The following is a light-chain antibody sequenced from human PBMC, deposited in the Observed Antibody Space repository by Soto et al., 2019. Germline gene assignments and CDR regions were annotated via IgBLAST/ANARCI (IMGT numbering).Light chain of an antibody. V-gene: IGKV3-15*01. CDR2: AAS. CDR3: QQYKDWPPLT. J-gene: IGKJ4*01. CDR1: QSVSVY. Sequence: EIILTQCPGTLSVSPGETVTLVCRASQSVSVYLAWYQQKSGQPPRLLIHAASDRATGVPARFSGSGSGTEFSLTISSLQSEDFGTYYCQQYKDWPPLTFGGGTRVDIK.